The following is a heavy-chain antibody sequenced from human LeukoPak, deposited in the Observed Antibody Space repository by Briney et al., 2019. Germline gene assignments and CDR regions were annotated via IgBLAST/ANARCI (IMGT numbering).Heavy chain of an antibody. J-gene: IGHJ3*02. V-gene: IGHV3-66*02. CDR1: GFTVSSNY. CDR2: IYSGGST. Sequence: GGSLRLSCAASGFTVSSNYMSWVRQAPGKGLEWVSVIYSGGSTYYADSVKGRFTISRDNSKNTLYLQMNSLRADDTAVYYCARDTYYYDSSGYFDAFDIWGQGTMVTVSS. CDR3: ARDTYYYDSSGYFDAFDI. D-gene: IGHD3-22*01.